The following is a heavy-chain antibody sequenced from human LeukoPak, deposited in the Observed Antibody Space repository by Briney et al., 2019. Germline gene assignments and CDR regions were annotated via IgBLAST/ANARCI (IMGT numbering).Heavy chain of an antibody. J-gene: IGHJ4*02. D-gene: IGHD3-3*01. CDR2: ISAYNGNT. Sequence: ASVTVSFKASGYTFTSYGISWVRQAPGQGLEWMGWISAYNGNTNYAQKLQGRVTMTTDTSTSTAYMELRSLRSDDTAVYYCARVYYDFWSGPADLYYFDYWGQGTLVTVSS. V-gene: IGHV1-18*01. CDR3: ARVYYDFWSGPADLYYFDY. CDR1: GYTFTSYG.